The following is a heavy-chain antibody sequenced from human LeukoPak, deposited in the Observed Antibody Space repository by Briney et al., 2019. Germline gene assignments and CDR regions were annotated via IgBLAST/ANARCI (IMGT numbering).Heavy chain of an antibody. CDR3: AKGADYDFWSGYYIAVNY. V-gene: IGHV3-23*01. Sequence: ETLSLTCTVSGGSISSSSYYWGWIRQAPGKGLEWVSAISGSGGSTYYADSVKGRFTISRDNSKNTLYLQMNSLRAEDTAVYYCAKGADYDFWSGYYIAVNYWGQGTLVTVSS. CDR2: ISGSGGST. J-gene: IGHJ4*02. D-gene: IGHD3-3*01. CDR1: GGSISSSSYY.